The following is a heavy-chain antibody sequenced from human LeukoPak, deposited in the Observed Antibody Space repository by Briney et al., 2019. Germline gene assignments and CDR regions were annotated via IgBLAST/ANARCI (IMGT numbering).Heavy chain of an antibody. J-gene: IGHJ4*02. V-gene: IGHV1-46*01. D-gene: IGHD3-22*01. CDR1: GYTFTSHY. CDR3: ARTLNYDSSGFDY. CDR2: INPSGGST. Sequence: ASVKVSFKASGYTFTSHYMHWVRQAPGQGLDWMGIINPSGGSTSYAQRFQGRVTMTRDTSTSTVYMELSSLRSEDTAVYYCARTLNYDSSGFDYWGQGTLVTVSS.